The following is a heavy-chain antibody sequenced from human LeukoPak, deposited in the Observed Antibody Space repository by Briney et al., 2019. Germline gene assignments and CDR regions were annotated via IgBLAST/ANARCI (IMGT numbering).Heavy chain of an antibody. CDR3: ARGLGYCSSTSCSDY. J-gene: IGHJ4*02. D-gene: IGHD2-2*01. V-gene: IGHV1-69*05. CDR2: IIPIFGTA. Sequence: AAVKVSCKASGGTFSSYAISWVRQAPGQGLECMGGIIPIFGTANYAQKFQGRVTITTDESTSTAYMELSSLRSEDTAVYYCARGLGYCSSTSCSDYWGQGTLVTVSS. CDR1: GGTFSSYA.